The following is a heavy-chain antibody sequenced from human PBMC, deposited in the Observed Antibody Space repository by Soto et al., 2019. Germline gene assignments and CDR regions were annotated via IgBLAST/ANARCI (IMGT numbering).Heavy chain of an antibody. V-gene: IGHV3-21*01. CDR1: GFTFSSYS. Sequence: VGPLRLSCAASGFTFSSYSMNWVRQATGKGPEWVSSISSSSSYIYYADSVKGRFTISRDNAKNSLYLQMNSLRAEDTAVYYCARVGDCSSTSCHGYAGYYYYGMDVWGQGTTVTVSS. D-gene: IGHD2-2*01. J-gene: IGHJ6*02. CDR3: ARVGDCSSTSCHGYAGYYYYGMDV. CDR2: ISSSSSYI.